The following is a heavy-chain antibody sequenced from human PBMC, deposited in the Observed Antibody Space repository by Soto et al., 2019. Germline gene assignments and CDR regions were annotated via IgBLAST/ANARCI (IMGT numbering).Heavy chain of an antibody. CDR2: ISGSGGTT. CDR1: GFTFSTYA. V-gene: IGHV3-23*01. CDR3: AKNKGSGWAYYFDY. J-gene: IGHJ4*02. D-gene: IGHD6-19*01. Sequence: GGSLRLSCAASGFTFSTYAMSWVRQAPGKGLEWVSVISGSGGTTYYADSVKGRFTISRDNSKNTLYLQMDSLRAEDTAVYYCAKNKGSGWAYYFDYWGQGTLVTVSS.